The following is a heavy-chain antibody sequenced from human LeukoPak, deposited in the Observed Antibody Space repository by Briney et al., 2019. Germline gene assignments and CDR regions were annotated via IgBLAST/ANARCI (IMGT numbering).Heavy chain of an antibody. V-gene: IGHV4-59*01. Sequence: SETLSPTCTVSGGSISSYYWSWIRQPPGKGLEWIGYIYYSGSTNYNPSLKSRVTMSVDTSKNQFSLKLSSVTAADTAVYYCARSSPRQWLPEYFDYWGQGTLVTVSS. J-gene: IGHJ4*02. CDR1: GGSISSYY. D-gene: IGHD6-19*01. CDR3: ARSSPRQWLPEYFDY. CDR2: IYYSGST.